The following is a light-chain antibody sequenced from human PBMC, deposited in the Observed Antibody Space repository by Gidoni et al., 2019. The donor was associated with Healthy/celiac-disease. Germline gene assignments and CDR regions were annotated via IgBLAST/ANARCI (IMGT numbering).Light chain of an antibody. J-gene: IGKJ1*01. CDR1: QSVSSY. CDR3: QQRSNSWT. CDR2: DAS. Sequence: EIVLTPSPATLSLSPGERATLSCRASQSVSSYLAWYKQKPGQAPRLLIYDASNRATGIPARFSGSGSGTDFTLTISSLEPEDFAVYYCQQRSNSWTFGQGTKVEIK. V-gene: IGKV3-11*01.